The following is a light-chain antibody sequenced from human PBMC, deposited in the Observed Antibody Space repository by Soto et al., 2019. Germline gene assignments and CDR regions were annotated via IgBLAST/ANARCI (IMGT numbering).Light chain of an antibody. CDR2: DTS. CDR3: QPYNNWPLT. V-gene: IGKV3-15*01. Sequence: EIVLTQSPGTLSLSPGERATLSCRASQSVTINYLAWYQQKPGQTPRLLIYDTSTRATGVPARFSGSRSGPEFTLTINSLQSEDFAIYYCQPYNNWPLTFGGGTKVESK. J-gene: IGKJ4*01. CDR1: QSVTIN.